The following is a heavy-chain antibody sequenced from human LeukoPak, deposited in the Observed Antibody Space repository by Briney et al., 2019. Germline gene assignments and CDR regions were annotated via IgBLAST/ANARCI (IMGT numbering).Heavy chain of an antibody. V-gene: IGHV3-23*01. CDR2: ISGSGGST. J-gene: IGHJ6*04. CDR3: AKDRRAGTVDTMDV. D-gene: IGHD1-14*01. CDR1: GFTFSSYA. Sequence: GGSLRLSCAASGFTFSSYAMSWVRQAPGKGLEWVSAISGSGGSTYYADSVKGRFTISRDNSKNTLNLQMNSLRAEDTAVYYCAKDRRAGTVDTMDVWGKGTTVTVSS.